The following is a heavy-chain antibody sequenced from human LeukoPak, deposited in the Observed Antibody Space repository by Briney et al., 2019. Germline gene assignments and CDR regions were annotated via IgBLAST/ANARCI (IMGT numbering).Heavy chain of an antibody. CDR3: ARDRPTYCSSTSCYRDYYYYYMDV. Sequence: SETLSLTCTVSGGSISSGGYYWSWIRQPAGKGLEWIGRIYTSGSTNYNPSLKSRVTISVDTSKNQFSLKLSPVTAADTAVYYCARDRPTYCSSTSCYRDYYYYYMDVWGKGTTVTISS. J-gene: IGHJ6*03. CDR2: IYTSGST. V-gene: IGHV4-61*02. D-gene: IGHD2-2*01. CDR1: GGSISSGGYY.